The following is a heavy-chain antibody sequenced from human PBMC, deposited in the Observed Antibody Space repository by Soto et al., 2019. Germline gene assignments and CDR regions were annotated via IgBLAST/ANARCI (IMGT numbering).Heavy chain of an antibody. J-gene: IGHJ6*02. CDR3: ASSPRGYCSSTSCRELGNYYGMDV. CDR1: GYSFTSYW. D-gene: IGHD2-2*01. Sequence: GESLKISCKGSGYSFTSYWIGWVRQMPGKGLEWMGMIDPSDSYTNYSPSFQGLVTISADKSISTAYLQWSSLKASDTAMYYCASSPRGYCSSTSCRELGNYYGMDVWGQGTTVTVSS. CDR2: IDPSDSYT. V-gene: IGHV5-10-1*01.